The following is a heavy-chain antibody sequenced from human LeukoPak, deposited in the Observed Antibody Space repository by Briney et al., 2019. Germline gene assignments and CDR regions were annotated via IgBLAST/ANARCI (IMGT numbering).Heavy chain of an antibody. J-gene: IGHJ4*02. Sequence: GGSLRLSCAASGFTFSSNYMSWVRQAPGKGLEWVSVIYSGGSTYYSDSVKGRFTISRDNSKNTLYLQMNSLQAEDTAVYYCATSFFALFDYWGQGPLFPVSS. D-gene: IGHD3-3*01. CDR1: GFTFSSNY. V-gene: IGHV3-53*01. CDR2: IYSGGST. CDR3: ATSFFALFDY.